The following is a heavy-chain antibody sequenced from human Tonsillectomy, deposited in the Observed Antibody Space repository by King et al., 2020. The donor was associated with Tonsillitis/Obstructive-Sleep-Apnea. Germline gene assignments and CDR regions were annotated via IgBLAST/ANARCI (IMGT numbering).Heavy chain of an antibody. V-gene: IGHV5-51*01. Sequence: VQLVQSGAEVKKPGESLKISCKGSGYRFTSHWIGWVRQMPGKGLEWMGIIYPSDSDTRYSPSFQVQVTISADKSISTAYLQWGSLKASDTAIYYCARSAPGTGNTPFEYWGQGTLVTVSS. J-gene: IGHJ4*02. CDR3: ARSAPGTGNTPFEY. CDR2: IYPSDSDT. D-gene: IGHD1-7*01. CDR1: GYRFTSHW.